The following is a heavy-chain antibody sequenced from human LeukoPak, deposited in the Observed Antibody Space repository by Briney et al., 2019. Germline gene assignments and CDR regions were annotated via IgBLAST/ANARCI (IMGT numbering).Heavy chain of an antibody. CDR1: GFTFSNAW. D-gene: IGHD6-6*01. CDR3: TTVGYSSSFWFDP. J-gene: IGHJ5*02. Sequence: PGGSLRLSCAVSGFTFSNAWMSWVRQAPGKGLEWVGRIKSKTDGGTTDYAAPVKGRFTISRDDSKNTLYLQMNSLKTEDTAVYYCTTVGYSSSFWFDPWGQGTLVTVSS. CDR2: IKSKTDGGTT. V-gene: IGHV3-15*01.